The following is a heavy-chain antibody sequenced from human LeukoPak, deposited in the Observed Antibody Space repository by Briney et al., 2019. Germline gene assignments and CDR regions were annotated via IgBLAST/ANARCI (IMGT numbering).Heavy chain of an antibody. Sequence: PSETLSRTCAVYGGSFSGYYWSWVRQAPGKGLEWVSILYTGGGTYYADSVKGRFTISRDDSKNTLFLQMNSLRAEDTAVYYCARGSSGYYSYFDSWGQGTLVTVSA. CDR3: ARGSSGYYSYFDS. J-gene: IGHJ4*02. V-gene: IGHV3-53*01. CDR1: GGSFSGYY. CDR2: LYTGGGT. D-gene: IGHD3-22*01.